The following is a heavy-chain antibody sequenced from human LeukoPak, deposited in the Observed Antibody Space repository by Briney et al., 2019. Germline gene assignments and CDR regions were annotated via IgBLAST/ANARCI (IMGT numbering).Heavy chain of an antibody. CDR3: VRGAYSSSWLNFDY. CDR2: IKQDESEK. V-gene: IGHV3-7*04. D-gene: IGHD6-13*01. Sequence: AGGSLRLSCAASGFTFSTYWMSWVRQAPGKGLEWVANIKQDESEKYYVDSVKGRFTVSRDNSKNTLYLQMNSLRAEDTAVYYCVRGAYSSSWLNFDYWGQGTLVTVSS. CDR1: GFTFSTYW. J-gene: IGHJ4*02.